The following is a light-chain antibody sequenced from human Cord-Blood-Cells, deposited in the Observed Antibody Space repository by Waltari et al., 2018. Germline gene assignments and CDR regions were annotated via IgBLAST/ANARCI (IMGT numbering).Light chain of an antibody. Sequence: QSALTQPASVSGSPGQSITISCTGTSSDVGGYNYVSWYQQHPGNAPKLMIYEVSNRPSGVSNRFSGSKSGNTASLTISGLQAEDEADYYCSSYTSSSTPYVCGTGTKVTVL. J-gene: IGLJ1*01. CDR2: EVS. CDR3: SSYTSSSTPYV. V-gene: IGLV2-14*01. CDR1: SSDVGGYNY.